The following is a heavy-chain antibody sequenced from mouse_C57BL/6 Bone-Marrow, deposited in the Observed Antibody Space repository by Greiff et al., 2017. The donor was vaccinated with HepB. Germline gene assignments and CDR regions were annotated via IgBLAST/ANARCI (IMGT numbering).Heavy chain of an antibody. CDR3: ASWDYYGSSSLFAY. Sequence: VQLQQSGAELARPGASVKLSCKASGYTFTSYGISWVKQRTGQGLEWIGEIYPRSGNTYYNEKFKGKATLTADKSSSTAYMELRSLTSEDSAVYFWASWDYYGSSSLFAYWGQGTLVTVSA. CDR2: IYPRSGNT. V-gene: IGHV1-81*01. J-gene: IGHJ3*01. CDR1: GYTFTSYG. D-gene: IGHD1-1*01.